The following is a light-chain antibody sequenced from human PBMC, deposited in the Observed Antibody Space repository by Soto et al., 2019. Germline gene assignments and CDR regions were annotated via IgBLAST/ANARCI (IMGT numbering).Light chain of an antibody. V-gene: IGKV3-20*01. J-gene: IGKJ1*01. Sequence: EIVLTQSPGTLSVSPGERATLSCRASQSVDSSFLAWYQQKPGQAPRLLIYGASSRATGIPDRFSGSGSGTDFTLTISRLEPEDFAVYYCQQYGSSSWTFGQGTKVDIK. CDR2: GAS. CDR3: QQYGSSSWT. CDR1: QSVDSSF.